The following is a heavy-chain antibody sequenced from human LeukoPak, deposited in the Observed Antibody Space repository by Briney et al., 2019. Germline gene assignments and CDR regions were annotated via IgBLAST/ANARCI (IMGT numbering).Heavy chain of an antibody. J-gene: IGHJ4*02. CDR2: ISEDDDA. CDR3: VKEASDPYFFDF. CDR1: GFTFADHV. Sequence: PGGSLRLSCVASGFTFADHVFHWIRQVPGKGLEWLAFISEDDDAHYADSVQGRFTISRDNSKNSLYFELQSLTTDDAALYYCVKEASDPYFFDFWGQGTLVTVSS. V-gene: IGHV3-43*02.